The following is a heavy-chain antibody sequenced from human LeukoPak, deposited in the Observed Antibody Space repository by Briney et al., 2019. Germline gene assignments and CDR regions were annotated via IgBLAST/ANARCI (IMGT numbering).Heavy chain of an antibody. CDR1: GFTFSSYG. J-gene: IGHJ5*02. CDR2: ISYDGSNK. V-gene: IGHV3-30*18. Sequence: GGSLRLSCAASGFTFSSYGMHWVRQAPGKGLEWVAVISYDGSNKYYADSVKGRFTISRDNSKNTLYLQMNSLRAEDTAVYYCAKTYGGDYYGSGSYHPPGFDPWGQGTLVTVSS. D-gene: IGHD3-10*01. CDR3: AKTYGGDYYGSGSYHPPGFDP.